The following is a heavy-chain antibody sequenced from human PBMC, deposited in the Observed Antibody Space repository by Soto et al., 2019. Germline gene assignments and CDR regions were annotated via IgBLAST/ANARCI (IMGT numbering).Heavy chain of an antibody. CDR2: INSDGSST. J-gene: IGHJ3*02. CDR1: GFTFSSYW. Sequence: GGSLRLSCAASGFTFSSYWMHWVRQAPGKGLVWVSRINSDGSSTSYADSVKGRFTISRDNAKNTLYLQMNSLRAEDTAVYYCAREQRTGIAAAGTGNAFDIWGQGTMVTVSS. V-gene: IGHV3-74*01. D-gene: IGHD6-13*01. CDR3: AREQRTGIAAAGTGNAFDI.